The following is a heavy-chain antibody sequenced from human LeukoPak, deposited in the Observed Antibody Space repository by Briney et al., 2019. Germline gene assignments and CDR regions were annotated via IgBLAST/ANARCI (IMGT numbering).Heavy chain of an antibody. Sequence: GGSLRLSCAASGFTFNSYGMHWVRQAPGKGLEWVAFIRYDGSSKYYADSVKGRFTISRDNSKNTLYLQMNSLRAEDTAVYYCARALLLWFGDLSTPDYWGQGTLVTVSS. V-gene: IGHV3-30*02. CDR2: IRYDGSSK. D-gene: IGHD3-10*01. J-gene: IGHJ4*02. CDR3: ARALLLWFGDLSTPDY. CDR1: GFTFNSYG.